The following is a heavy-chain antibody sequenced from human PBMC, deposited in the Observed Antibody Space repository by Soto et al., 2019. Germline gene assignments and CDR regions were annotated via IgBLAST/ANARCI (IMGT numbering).Heavy chain of an antibody. CDR3: ARDYFVVRGVYYYYGMDV. V-gene: IGHV1-18*01. CDR2: ISGYNGNT. Sequence: QAQLVQSGAEVKKPGASVKVSCKASGYTFSSYGITWVRQAPGQGLEWMAWISGYNGNTNYAQNLQGRVTMTTDTSTNTAYMELRSLRSDDTAVYYCARDYFVVRGVYYYYGMDVWGQGTTVTVSS. J-gene: IGHJ6*02. CDR1: GYTFSSYG. D-gene: IGHD3-10*01.